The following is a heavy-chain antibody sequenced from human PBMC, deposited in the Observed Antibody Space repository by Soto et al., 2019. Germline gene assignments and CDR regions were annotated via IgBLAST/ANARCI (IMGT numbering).Heavy chain of an antibody. CDR3: ARRYGGNLDY. J-gene: IGHJ4*02. V-gene: IGHV4-59*08. Sequence: SETPXLTCTASDGSISRYYWSWIRQPPGKGLEWIGYIYYSGGTNYNPSLKSRVTISVDSSKNHFSLKLSSVTAADTAVYYCARRYGGNLDYWGQGTLVTVSS. CDR2: IYYSGGT. D-gene: IGHD1-26*01. CDR1: DGSISRYY.